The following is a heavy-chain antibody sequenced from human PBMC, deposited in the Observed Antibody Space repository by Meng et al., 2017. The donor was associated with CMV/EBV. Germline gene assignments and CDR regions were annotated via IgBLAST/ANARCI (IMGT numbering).Heavy chain of an antibody. CDR3: ASVTGIGWWYFDL. CDR1: GGTFTSYA. J-gene: IGHJ2*01. CDR2: IIPIFGTA. D-gene: IGHD1-20*01. Sequence: VHMVQSGAEGKKPGSSVQVSGKASGGTFTSYAISWVRQAPGQGLEWMGGIIPIFGTANYAQKFQGRVTITADESTSTAYMELSSLRSEDTAVYYCASVTGIGWWYFDLWGRGTLVTVSS. V-gene: IGHV1-69*12.